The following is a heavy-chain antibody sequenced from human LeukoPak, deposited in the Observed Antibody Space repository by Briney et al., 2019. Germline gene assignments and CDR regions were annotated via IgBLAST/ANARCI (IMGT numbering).Heavy chain of an antibody. CDR2: IRSKENNYAT. V-gene: IGHV3-73*01. CDR3: SRVTRKTNYSYYYMYV. Sequence: GESLKISCAACGFTFSGSAMHWVRQAPGKGLEWVGRIRSKENNYATVYAASVKGRFTISRDDSKNTAYLQMNSLKAEDTAVYFCSRVTRKTNYSYYYMYVWGKGTTVTVSS. J-gene: IGHJ6*03. CDR1: GFTFSGSA. D-gene: IGHD1-14*01.